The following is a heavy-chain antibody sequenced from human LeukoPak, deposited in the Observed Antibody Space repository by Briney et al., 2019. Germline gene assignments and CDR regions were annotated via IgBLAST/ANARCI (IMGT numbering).Heavy chain of an antibody. CDR2: ISSSSSYI. D-gene: IGHD6-19*01. CDR3: ARGIAVAYFDY. CDR1: GFTFSSYS. V-gene: IGHV3-21*01. Sequence: GGSPRLSCAASGFTFSSYSMNWVRQAPGKGLEWVSSISSSSSYIYYADSVKGRFTISRDNAKNSLYLQMNSLRAEDTAVYYCARGIAVAYFDYWGQGTLVTVSS. J-gene: IGHJ4*02.